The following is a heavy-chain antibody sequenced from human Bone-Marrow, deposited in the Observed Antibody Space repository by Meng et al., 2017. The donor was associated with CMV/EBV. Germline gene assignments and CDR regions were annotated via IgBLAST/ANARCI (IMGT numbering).Heavy chain of an antibody. J-gene: IGHJ4*02. Sequence: ASVKVSCKASGYTFTSYYMHWVRQAPGQGLEWMGIINPSGGSTSYAQKFQGRVTMTRDTSTSTVYMELSSLRSEDTAVYYCARDLPDTYYDSSGYYPGYFDYWGQGTLVTVSS. CDR3: ARDLPDTYYDSSGYYPGYFDY. CDR1: GYTFTSYY. V-gene: IGHV1-46*01. D-gene: IGHD3-22*01. CDR2: INPSGGST.